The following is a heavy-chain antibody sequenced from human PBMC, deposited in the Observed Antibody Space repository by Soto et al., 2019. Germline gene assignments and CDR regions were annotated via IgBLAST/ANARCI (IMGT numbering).Heavy chain of an antibody. CDR3: ARNILGGTTDY. CDR1: GYTFTSYG. D-gene: IGHD1-7*01. CDR2: ISAYNGNT. Sequence: ASVKVSCKASGYTFTSYGISWVRQAPGQGLEWMGWISAYNGNTNYAQKLQGRVTMTTDTSASTAYMELSSLRSEDTAVYYCARNILGGTTDYWGPGTLVTVSS. J-gene: IGHJ4*02. V-gene: IGHV1-18*01.